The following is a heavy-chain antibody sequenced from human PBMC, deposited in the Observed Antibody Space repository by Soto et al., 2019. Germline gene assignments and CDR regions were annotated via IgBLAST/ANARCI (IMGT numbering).Heavy chain of an antibody. V-gene: IGHV1-18*04. J-gene: IGHJ6*02. CDR3: ARDRFYHDSSYHYYGMDV. D-gene: IGHD3-22*01. Sequence: ASVKVSCKASGYTFTSYGISWVRQAPGQGLEWMGWISAYNGNTDYAQKVQGRVTMTTDTSTSTAYMDLRNLRSDDTAVYYCARDRFYHDSSYHYYGMDVWGQGTTVTVSS. CDR2: ISAYNGNT. CDR1: GYTFTSYG.